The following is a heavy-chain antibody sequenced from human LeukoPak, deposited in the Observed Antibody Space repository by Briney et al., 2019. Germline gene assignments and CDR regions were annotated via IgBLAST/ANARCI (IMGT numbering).Heavy chain of an antibody. CDR2: INHSGST. Sequence: SETLSLTCAVYGGSFSGYYWSWIRPPPGKGLEWIGEINHSGSTNYNPSLKSRVTISVDTYKNQFSLKLSSVTAANTAVYYCARVRSRARITIFGVARNWFDPWGQGTLVTVSS. V-gene: IGHV4-34*01. J-gene: IGHJ5*02. CDR3: ARVRSRARITIFGVARNWFDP. CDR1: GGSFSGYY. D-gene: IGHD3-3*01.